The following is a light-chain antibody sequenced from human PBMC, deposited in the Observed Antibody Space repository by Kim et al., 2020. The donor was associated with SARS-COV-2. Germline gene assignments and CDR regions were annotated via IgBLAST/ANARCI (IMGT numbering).Light chain of an antibody. CDR2: GSS. Sequence: SASVGDRVTITCRASQDIRNELGWYQEKPGKAPKLLIYGSSGLQSGVPSRFSGSGYGTDFSLTISRLQPEDLATYYCLQDYNYPRTFGQGTKLEI. CDR1: QDIRNE. J-gene: IGKJ2*02. V-gene: IGKV1-6*01. CDR3: LQDYNYPRT.